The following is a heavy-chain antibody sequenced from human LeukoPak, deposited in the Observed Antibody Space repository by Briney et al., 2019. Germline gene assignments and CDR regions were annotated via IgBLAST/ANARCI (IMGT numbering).Heavy chain of an antibody. J-gene: IGHJ3*02. Sequence: SETPSLTCTVSGDSIISYYWTWIRQPAGKGLEWIGRISGSGNTKYNPSLESRVTMSVDTSKNQFSLKLNSVTAADTAVYYCARVQATVTDDAFDIWGQGTMVTVSS. CDR3: ARVQATVTDDAFDI. CDR2: ISGSGNT. CDR1: GDSIISYY. D-gene: IGHD4-11*01. V-gene: IGHV4-4*07.